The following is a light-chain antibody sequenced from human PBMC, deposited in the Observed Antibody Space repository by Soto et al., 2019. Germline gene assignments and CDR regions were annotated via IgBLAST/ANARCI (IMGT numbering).Light chain of an antibody. V-gene: IGKV3-15*01. CDR2: DAS. Sequence: ELVMTQSPATLSVSPGERATLSCRASQSVSFNLAWYQQKPGQAPRLLIYDASTRATGIPARFSGSGSGTEFTLTISSLQSEDFAVYYCQQYNNWRVTFGQGTKVDIK. CDR1: QSVSFN. CDR3: QQYNNWRVT. J-gene: IGKJ1*01.